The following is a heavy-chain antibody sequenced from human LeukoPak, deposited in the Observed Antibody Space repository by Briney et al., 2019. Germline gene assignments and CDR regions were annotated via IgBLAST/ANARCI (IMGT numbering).Heavy chain of an antibody. CDR1: GYTLTELS. Sequence: GASVKVSCKVSGYTLTELSMHWVRQAPGKGLEWMGGFDPEDGETIYAQKFQGRVTMTRDTSISTAYMELSRLGSDDTAVYYCAKGVGSSWLSTLSQVAMDVWGKGTTVTVSS. CDR3: AKGVGSSWLSTLSQVAMDV. J-gene: IGHJ6*04. D-gene: IGHD3-9*01. V-gene: IGHV1-24*01. CDR2: FDPEDGET.